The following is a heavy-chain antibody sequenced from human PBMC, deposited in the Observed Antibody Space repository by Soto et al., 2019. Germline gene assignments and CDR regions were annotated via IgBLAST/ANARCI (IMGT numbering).Heavy chain of an antibody. CDR2: IYHSESP. V-gene: IGHV4-4*02. CDR3: ASNYRYCMDV. J-gene: IGHJ6*02. Sequence: SETLSLTCIVSGGSISSDNWWSWVRQPPGKTLEWIGEIYHSESPSYNPSLKSRVTISVDKSKNQFSLDLTSVTAADTAVYYCASNYRYCMDVWGLGTTVTVSS. CDR1: GGSISSDNW. D-gene: IGHD3-16*02.